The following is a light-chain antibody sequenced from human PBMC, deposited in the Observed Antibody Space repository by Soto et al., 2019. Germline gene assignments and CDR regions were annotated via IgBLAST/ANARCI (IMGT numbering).Light chain of an antibody. CDR1: QSVTTN. CDR2: GAS. J-gene: IGKJ5*01. V-gene: IGKV3-15*01. Sequence: ELVMTQSPATLSVSPGERVTFSCSASQSVTTNLAWYQHKPGQSPRLLIYGASTRATGIPARFSGSGSGTEFTLTISSLQSEDFAVYFCQQYNNWPPITFGQGTRLEI. CDR3: QQYNNWPPIT.